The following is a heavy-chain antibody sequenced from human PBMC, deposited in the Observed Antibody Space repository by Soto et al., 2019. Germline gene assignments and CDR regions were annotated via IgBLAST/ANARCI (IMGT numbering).Heavy chain of an antibody. CDR1: GYTFSNYG. D-gene: IGHD3-3*01. CDR2: INAYRGNT. Sequence: ASVKVSCKASGYTFSNYGIAWVRQAPGQGLEWVGWINAYRGNTNYAQKVQGRVTMTADTSTNTAYMELTSLRSDDTAVYFCARDPHEFWTSYWFDPWGQGTPVTVSS. J-gene: IGHJ5*02. CDR3: ARDPHEFWTSYWFDP. V-gene: IGHV1-18*01.